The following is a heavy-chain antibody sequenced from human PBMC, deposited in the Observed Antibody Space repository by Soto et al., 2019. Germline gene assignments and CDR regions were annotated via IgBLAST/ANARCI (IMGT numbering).Heavy chain of an antibody. CDR2: IGTNGADK. CDR1: GITFSTYA. CDR3: AADYLRHNSLNGYYYSYGMDV. D-gene: IGHD4-17*01. J-gene: IGHJ6*02. Sequence: GVLRLSCAASGITFSTYAMSWVRRAPGKGLEWVSTIGTNGADKQYADFVKGRFTVSRDRSDGTLSLQMNSLRAEDTAVYYCAADYLRHNSLNGYYYSYGMDVWGQGTTVTVSS. V-gene: IGHV3-23*01.